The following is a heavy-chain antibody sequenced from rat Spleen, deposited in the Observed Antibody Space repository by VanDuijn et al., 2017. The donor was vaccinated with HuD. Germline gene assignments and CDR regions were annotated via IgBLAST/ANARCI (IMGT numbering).Heavy chain of an antibody. V-gene: IGHV5-20*01. CDR2: ISYDGGST. CDR3: TTGGSFFDY. J-gene: IGHJ2*01. Sequence: VQLVESGGGLVQPGRSLKLSCAASGFIFSNYDMAWVRQAPTKGLEWVASISYDGGSTYYRDSVKGRFTISRDNAKSSLYLQMDSLRSEDTATYYCTTGGSFFDYWGQGVMVTVSS. D-gene: IGHD4-3*01. CDR1: GFIFSNYD.